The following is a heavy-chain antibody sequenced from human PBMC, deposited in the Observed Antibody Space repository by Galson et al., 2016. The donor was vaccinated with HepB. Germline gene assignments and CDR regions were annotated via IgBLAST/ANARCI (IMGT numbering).Heavy chain of an antibody. CDR1: GFTFTSYT. CDR3: ARAGVGPIGVWGQGTLVPGSVTGRFTISTGKAKNSLYLQMTSLRADDTALYYWARAGGGPIGV. V-gene: IGHV3-21*01. Sequence: SLRLSCAASGFTFTSYTMNWVRQAPGKGLEWVSSISVSSSYIYYADSVKGRFTISRDNAKNSLYLQMTSLRAEDTAVYYCARAGVGPIGVWGQGTLVPGSVTGRFTISTGKAKNSLYLQMTSLRADDTALYYWARAGGGPIGVWGQGTLVTVSS. J-gene: IGHJ4*02. CDR2: ISVSSSYI. D-gene: IGHD3-3*01.